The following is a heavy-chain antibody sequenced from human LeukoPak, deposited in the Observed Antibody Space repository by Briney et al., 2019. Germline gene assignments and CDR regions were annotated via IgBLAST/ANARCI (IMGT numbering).Heavy chain of an antibody. J-gene: IGHJ4*02. V-gene: IGHV3-53*01. CDR3: ARDPEWELGY. CDR1: GFSVSGKF. Sequence: GGSLRLSCAASGFSVSGKFMSWVRQAPGKGLEWVSVLYNDGDIYYADSVKGRFTISRDNSKNTLYLQMNSLRVEDTAVYYCARDPEWELGYWGQGTLVTVSS. CDR2: LYNDGDI. D-gene: IGHD1-26*01.